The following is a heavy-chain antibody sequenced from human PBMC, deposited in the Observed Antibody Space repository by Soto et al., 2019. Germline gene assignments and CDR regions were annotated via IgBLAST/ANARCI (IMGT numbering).Heavy chain of an antibody. CDR3: ARRSSGWYFDY. CDR2: ISGSGDST. V-gene: IGHV3-23*01. D-gene: IGHD6-19*01. Sequence: EVRLLESGGGLVQPGGSLRLSCAASGFSFSSYAMNWVRQAPGKGLEWVSVISGSGDSTYYADSVKGRFTITRDNSKNTLYLQMITLRAEDTAVYYCARRSSGWYFDYWGQGTLVIVSS. J-gene: IGHJ4*02. CDR1: GFSFSSYA.